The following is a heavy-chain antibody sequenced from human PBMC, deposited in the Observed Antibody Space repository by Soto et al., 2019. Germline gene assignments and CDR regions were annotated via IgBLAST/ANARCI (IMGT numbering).Heavy chain of an antibody. Sequence: NPSETLSLTCTVSGGSISSGDYYWSWIRQPPGKGLEWIGYIYYSGSTYYNPSLKSRVTISVDTSKNQFSLKLSSVTAADTAVYYCARESVVVPAAIGPVDYWGQGTLVTVSS. V-gene: IGHV4-30-4*01. CDR2: IYYSGST. CDR3: ARESVVVPAAIGPVDY. CDR1: GGSISSGDYY. J-gene: IGHJ4*02. D-gene: IGHD2-2*01.